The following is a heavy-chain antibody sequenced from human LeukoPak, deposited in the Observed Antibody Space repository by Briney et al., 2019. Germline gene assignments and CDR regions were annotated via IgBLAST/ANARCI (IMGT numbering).Heavy chain of an antibody. D-gene: IGHD2-2*01. V-gene: IGHV3-13*01. CDR1: GFTSSAYD. Sequence: GESLRLSCAASGFTSSAYDMHWVRQITGGGLDWVSTSGTVGDTFYSDSVKGRFTISRENAKNSVHLQMNSLRVEDSAIYFCVRAAMPYIINGRRFDYWGQGTLVTVSS. CDR2: SGTVGDT. J-gene: IGHJ4*02. CDR3: VRAAMPYIINGRRFDY.